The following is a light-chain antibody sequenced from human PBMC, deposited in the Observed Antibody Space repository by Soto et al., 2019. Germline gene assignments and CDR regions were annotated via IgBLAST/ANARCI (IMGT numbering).Light chain of an antibody. Sequence: DVQMTQSPSSLSASVGDRVTITCRASQDIKTWLVWYQQKPEQAPKSLIYAASGLQAGVPSRFSGSGSGTDFTLTISSLQHEDSAIYYCQQYNSYPLTFGGGT. V-gene: IGKV1D-16*01. CDR2: AAS. CDR1: QDIKTW. CDR3: QQYNSYPLT. J-gene: IGKJ4*01.